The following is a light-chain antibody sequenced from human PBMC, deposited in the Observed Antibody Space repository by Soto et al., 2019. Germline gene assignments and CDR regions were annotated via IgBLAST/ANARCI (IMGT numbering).Light chain of an antibody. J-gene: IGLJ1*01. V-gene: IGLV2-14*03. CDR2: DVN. Sequence: QSVLTQPASVSGSPGQSITVSFTGTSSDIGGSNYVSWYQQHPGKAPRLIIYDVNNRPSGVSARFSGSKSGNTASLTISGLQAEDEADYYCTSYTRSPLYVFGTGTKVTVL. CDR3: TSYTRSPLYV. CDR1: SSDIGGSNY.